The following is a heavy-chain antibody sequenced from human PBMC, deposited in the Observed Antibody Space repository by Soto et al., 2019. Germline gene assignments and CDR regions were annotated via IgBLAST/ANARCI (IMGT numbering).Heavy chain of an antibody. CDR2: IYYDGST. V-gene: IGHV4-59*01. CDR1: GGSISTYY. CDR3: ARARYYYGSGSYMPGDY. D-gene: IGHD3-10*01. J-gene: IGHJ4*02. Sequence: SETLSLTCTVSGGSISTYYWSWIRQPPGKGLEWIGYIYYDGSTSYNPSLKSRVTISVDTSKNQFSLKLSSVTAADTAVYYCARARYYYGSGSYMPGDYWGQGTLVTVSS.